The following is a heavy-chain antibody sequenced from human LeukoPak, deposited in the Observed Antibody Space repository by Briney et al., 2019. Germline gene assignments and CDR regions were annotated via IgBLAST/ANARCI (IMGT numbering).Heavy chain of an antibody. J-gene: IGHJ4*02. CDR3: ARFVGSGLDY. CDR2: IYYSGNT. V-gene: IGHV4-59*07. D-gene: IGHD2-15*01. Sequence: TSDTLSLTCSVSGASISRYSWSWIRQPPGKGLEWIGYIYYSGNTNYNPSLKSRVTIAVDTSNNEVSLNLNSVTAADTAVYYCARFVGSGLDYWGQGTLLTVSS. CDR1: GASISRYS.